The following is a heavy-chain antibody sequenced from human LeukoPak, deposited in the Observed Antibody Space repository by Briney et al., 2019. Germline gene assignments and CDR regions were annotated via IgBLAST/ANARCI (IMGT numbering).Heavy chain of an antibody. D-gene: IGHD3-10*01. CDR3: ARSRAGVREGGY. V-gene: IGHV4-61*02. Sequence: SETLSLTCTVSGGSISSGSYYWSWIRQPAGKGLEWIGRIYTSGSTNYNPSLKSRVTISVDTSKNQFSLKLSSVTAADTAVYYCARSRAGVREGGYWGQGTLVTVSS. CDR1: GGSISSGSYY. CDR2: IYTSGST. J-gene: IGHJ4*02.